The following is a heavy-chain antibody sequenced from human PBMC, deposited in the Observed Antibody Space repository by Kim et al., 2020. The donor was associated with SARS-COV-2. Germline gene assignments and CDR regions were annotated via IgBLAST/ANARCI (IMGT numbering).Heavy chain of an antibody. J-gene: IGHJ4*02. D-gene: IGHD3-16*01. V-gene: IGHV4-31*03. CDR3: AGVKASTFGIDY. Sequence: SETLSLTCTVSGGSISSGGYYWSWIRQHPGKGLEWIGYIYYSGSTYYNPSPKSRVTISVDTSKNQFSLKLSAVTAADTAVYYCAGVKASTFGIDYWGQGTLVSVSS. CDR2: IYYSGST. CDR1: GGSISSGGYY.